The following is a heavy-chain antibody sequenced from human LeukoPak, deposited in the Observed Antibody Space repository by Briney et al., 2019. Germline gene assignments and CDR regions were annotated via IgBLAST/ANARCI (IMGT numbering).Heavy chain of an antibody. CDR2: IRYGGSIK. D-gene: IGHD3-3*01. Sequence: GGSLRLSCAASGFTFSSYDMHWVRQAPGKGLEWVAFIRYGGSIKYYADSVKGRFTISRDNSKNTLYLQMNSLRAEDTAVYCCAKDQCRTYYDFWSGYAPRVCSEDYWGQGTLVTVSS. CDR1: GFTFSSYD. V-gene: IGHV3-30*02. J-gene: IGHJ4*02. CDR3: AKDQCRTYYDFWSGYAPRVCSEDY.